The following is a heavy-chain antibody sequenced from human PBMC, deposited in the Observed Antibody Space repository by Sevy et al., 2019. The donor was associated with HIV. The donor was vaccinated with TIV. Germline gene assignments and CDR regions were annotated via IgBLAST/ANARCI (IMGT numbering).Heavy chain of an antibody. CDR2: IFVSSSAK. CDR3: VGRRYSPAYSWSYHFDY. V-gene: IGHV3-11*01. Sequence: GGSLRLSCAASGFDFSDYYMNWIRQTPGKGLEWISYIFVSSSAKYYTDSVKGRFAISRDNARNSLYLQMNSLRVEDTAVYFCVGRRYSPAYSWSYHFDYWGQGALVTVSS. J-gene: IGHJ4*02. CDR1: GFDFSDYY. D-gene: IGHD3-16*01.